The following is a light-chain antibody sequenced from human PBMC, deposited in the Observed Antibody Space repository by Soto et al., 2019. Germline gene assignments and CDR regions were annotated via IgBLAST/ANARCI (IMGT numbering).Light chain of an antibody. CDR1: SGHSSYA. CDR3: QTWGTGIRV. J-gene: IGLJ1*01. Sequence: QSVLTQSPSASASPGASVKLTCTLSSGHSSYAIAWHQQQPEKGPRYLMKLNSDGSHSKGDGIPDRFSGSSSGAERYLTISSLQSEDEADYYCQTWGTGIRVFGTGTKVTVL. V-gene: IGLV4-69*01. CDR2: LNSDGSH.